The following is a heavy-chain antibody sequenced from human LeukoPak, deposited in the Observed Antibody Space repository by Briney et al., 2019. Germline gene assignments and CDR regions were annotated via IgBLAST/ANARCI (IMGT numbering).Heavy chain of an antibody. D-gene: IGHD2-2*01. CDR1: GGSFSGYY. Sequence: SETLPLTCSVYGGSFSGYYWSWIRQPPGKGLEWIGEINHSGSTNYNPSLKSRVTISVDTSKNQFSLKLSSVTAADTAVYYCARTHLSDIVVVPAAKRDNWFDPWGQGTLVTVSS. J-gene: IGHJ5*02. V-gene: IGHV4-34*01. CDR3: ARTHLSDIVVVPAAKRDNWFDP. CDR2: INHSGST.